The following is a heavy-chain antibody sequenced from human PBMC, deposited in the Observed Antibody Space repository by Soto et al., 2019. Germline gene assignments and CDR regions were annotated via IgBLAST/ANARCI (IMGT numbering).Heavy chain of an antibody. Sequence: VGSLRLSCAASGFTFSSYSMNWVRQAPGKGLEWVSSISSSSSYIYYADSVKGRFTISRDNAKNSLYLQMDSLRTEDTAMYYCAKGGGYTYGSSWWHFELWGRGTLVTVSS. J-gene: IGHJ2*01. CDR2: ISSSSSYI. V-gene: IGHV3-21*01. CDR1: GFTFSSYS. D-gene: IGHD5-18*01. CDR3: AKGGGYTYGSSWWHFEL.